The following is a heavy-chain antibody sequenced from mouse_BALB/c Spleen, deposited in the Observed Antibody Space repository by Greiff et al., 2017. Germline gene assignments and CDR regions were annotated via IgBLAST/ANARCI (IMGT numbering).Heavy chain of an antibody. D-gene: IGHD2-1*01. CDR2: ISSGGSYT. J-gene: IGHJ3*01. V-gene: IGHV5-9-4*01. CDR3: AREYYGNYPAY. CDR1: GFTFSSYA. Sequence: EVHLVESGGGLVKPGGSLKLSCAASGFTFSSYAMSWVRQSPEKRLEWVAEISSGGSYTYYPDTVTGRFTISRDNAKNTLYLEMSSLRSEDTAMYYCAREYYGNYPAYWGQGTLVTVSA.